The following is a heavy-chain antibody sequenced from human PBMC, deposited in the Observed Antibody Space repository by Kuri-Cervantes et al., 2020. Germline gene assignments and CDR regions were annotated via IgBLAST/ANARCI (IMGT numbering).Heavy chain of an antibody. CDR1: GYTLTELS. D-gene: IGHD3-9*01. CDR2: FDPEDGET. Sequence: ASVKASCKVSGYTLTELSMHWVRQAPGKGLEWMGGFDPEDGETIYAQKFQGRVTITADKSTSTAYMELSSLRSEDTAVYYCARGHKAYDILTGYFDYWGQGTLVTVSS. CDR3: ARGHKAYDILTGYFDY. J-gene: IGHJ4*02. V-gene: IGHV1-24*01.